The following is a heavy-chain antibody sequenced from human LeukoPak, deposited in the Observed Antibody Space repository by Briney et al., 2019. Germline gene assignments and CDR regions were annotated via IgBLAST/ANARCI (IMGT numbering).Heavy chain of an antibody. CDR3: AKDPGGGKAYFDY. Sequence: GGSLRLSCAASGFTFSTYGMHWVRQAPGKGLEWVAVLWYDGSNKYYADSVKGRFTISRDNPKNTLYLQMNSLRAEDTAVYYCAKDPGGGKAYFDYWGQGTLVTVSS. J-gene: IGHJ4*02. D-gene: IGHD4-23*01. CDR1: GFTFSTYG. CDR2: LWYDGSNK. V-gene: IGHV3-33*06.